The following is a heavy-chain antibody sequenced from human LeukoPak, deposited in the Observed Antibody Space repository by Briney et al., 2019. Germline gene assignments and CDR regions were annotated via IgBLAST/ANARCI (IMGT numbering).Heavy chain of an antibody. V-gene: IGHV1-2*02. CDR1: GYTFTDYY. Sequence: ASVKVSCKASGYTFTDYYMHWVRQAPGQGLEWMAWINPNSGGTNYAQKFQGRVTMTRDTSISTAYMELSRLRSDDTAVYYCARVVVRDANNYKDYWGQGTLVTVSS. D-gene: IGHD5-24*01. J-gene: IGHJ4*02. CDR3: ARVVVRDANNYKDY. CDR2: INPNSGGT.